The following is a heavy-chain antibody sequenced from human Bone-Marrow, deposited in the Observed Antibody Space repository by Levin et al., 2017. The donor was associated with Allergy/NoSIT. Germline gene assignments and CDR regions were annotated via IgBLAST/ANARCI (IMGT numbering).Heavy chain of an antibody. Sequence: ASVKVSCKASGYTFTSYYMHWVRQAPGQGLEWMGIINPSGGSTSYAQKFQGRVTMTRDTSTSTVYMELSSLRSEDTAVYYCARAGEREDVLRFLEWLPHYYYYGMDVWGQGTTVTVSS. V-gene: IGHV1-46*01. CDR1: GYTFTSYY. D-gene: IGHD3-3*01. CDR2: INPSGGST. CDR3: ARAGEREDVLRFLEWLPHYYYYGMDV. J-gene: IGHJ6*02.